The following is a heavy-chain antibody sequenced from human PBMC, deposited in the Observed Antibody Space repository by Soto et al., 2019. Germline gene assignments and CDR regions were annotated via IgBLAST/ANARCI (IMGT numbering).Heavy chain of an antibody. CDR2: ISYDGSEK. Sequence: GGSLRLSCDASGFTFNFYGMHWIRQAPGKGLEWVAVISYDGSEKYYADSVRGRFTISRDNTKNTVWLQMNSLRGEDTAVYYCAKERRYSFDALDLWGQGTLVTVSS. V-gene: IGHV3-30*18. CDR1: GFTFNFYG. J-gene: IGHJ3*01. CDR3: AKERRYSFDALDL. D-gene: IGHD5-18*01.